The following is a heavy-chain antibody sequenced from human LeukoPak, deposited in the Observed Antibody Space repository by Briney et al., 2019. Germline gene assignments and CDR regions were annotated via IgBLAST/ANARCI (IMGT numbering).Heavy chain of an antibody. CDR3: AKGPRPPITIFGVPIGYYYGMDV. Sequence: PGRSLRLSCAASGFTFSSYGMHWVRQAPGKGLEWVAVISYDGSNKYYADSVKGRFTISRDNSKNTLYLQMNSLRAEDTAVYYCAKGPRPPITIFGVPIGYYYGMDVWGQGTTVTVSS. D-gene: IGHD3-3*01. V-gene: IGHV3-30*18. CDR1: GFTFSSYG. J-gene: IGHJ6*02. CDR2: ISYDGSNK.